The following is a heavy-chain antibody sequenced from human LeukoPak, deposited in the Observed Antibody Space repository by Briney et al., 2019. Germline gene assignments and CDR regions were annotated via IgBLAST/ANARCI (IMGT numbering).Heavy chain of an antibody. V-gene: IGHV3-21*01. Sequence: GGSLRLSCAASGFTFSSYSMSWVRQAPGKGLEWVSSIRSSSSYIFYADSLKGRFTISRDNARNSRYLQMNSLRAEDTAVYYCARQTGSGLFILPGGQGTLVTVSS. CDR1: GFTFSSYS. J-gene: IGHJ4*02. CDR2: IRSSSSYI. CDR3: ARQTGSGLFILP. D-gene: IGHD3/OR15-3a*01.